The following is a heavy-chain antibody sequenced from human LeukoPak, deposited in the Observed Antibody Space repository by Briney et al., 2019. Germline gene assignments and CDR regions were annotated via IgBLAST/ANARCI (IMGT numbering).Heavy chain of an antibody. CDR2: VYYTGNT. CDR1: GGSKSSHF. CDR3: AREALAASRGAFDI. D-gene: IGHD6-6*01. V-gene: IGHV4-59*11. J-gene: IGHJ3*02. Sequence: SETLSLTCSVSGGSKSSHFWTWIRQPPGKGLQWIGYVYYTGNTNYNPSLRSRASMSLDRSKNEFSLKLTSVTAADTAVYYCAREALAASRGAFDIWGQGRMVTVSS.